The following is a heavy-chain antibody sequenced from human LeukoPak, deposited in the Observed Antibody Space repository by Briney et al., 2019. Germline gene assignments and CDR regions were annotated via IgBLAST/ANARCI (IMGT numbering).Heavy chain of an antibody. Sequence: ASVKVSCKASGYTFLSYGISWVRQAPGQGLEWMGGIIPIFGTANYAQKFQGRVTITADKSTSTAYMELSRLRSEDTAVYYCASCSAREVYYYYYYMDVWGKGTTVTVSS. V-gene: IGHV1-69*06. J-gene: IGHJ6*03. D-gene: IGHD2-15*01. CDR3: ASCSAREVYYYYYYMDV. CDR2: IIPIFGTA. CDR1: GYTFLSYG.